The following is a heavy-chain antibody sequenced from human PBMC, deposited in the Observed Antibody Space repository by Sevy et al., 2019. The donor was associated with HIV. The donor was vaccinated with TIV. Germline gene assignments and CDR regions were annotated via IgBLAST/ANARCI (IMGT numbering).Heavy chain of an antibody. Sequence: GSLRLSCAASGFTFSHGWMSWVRQAPGKGLEWVGRIKSKTDGGKIDYVAPVKGRFTIARDDSRNTLYLQLNSLKSEDTAVYYCTLDGIWNVGNNYYYGMDVWGQGTTVTVSS. CDR3: TLDGIWNVGNNYYYGMDV. V-gene: IGHV3-15*01. J-gene: IGHJ6*02. CDR2: IKSKTDGGKI. D-gene: IGHD1-1*01. CDR1: GFTFSHGW.